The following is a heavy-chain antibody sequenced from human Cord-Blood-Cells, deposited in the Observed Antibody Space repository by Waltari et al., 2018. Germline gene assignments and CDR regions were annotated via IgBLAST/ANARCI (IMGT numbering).Heavy chain of an antibody. J-gene: IGHJ2*01. CDR3: ARDLPGMVSFDL. Sequence: EVQLVESGGGLVQPGGSLRLSCAASGFTFSSYEMNWVRQAPGKGVEWVSYISGSGRTIYYADSVKGRFTISRDNAKNSLYLQMYSLRAEDTAVYYCARDLPGMVSFDLWGRGTLVTVSS. V-gene: IGHV3-48*03. CDR2: ISGSGRTI. D-gene: IGHD2-21*01. CDR1: GFTFSSYE.